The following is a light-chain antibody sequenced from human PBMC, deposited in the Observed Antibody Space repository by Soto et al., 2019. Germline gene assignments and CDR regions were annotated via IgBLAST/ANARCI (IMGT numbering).Light chain of an antibody. CDR1: SSDIGAYDY. Sequence: QSVLTQPASLSGSPGQSITISCTGTSSDIGAYDYVSWFQQHPGKAPKLMISEVNNRPSGVSNRFSGSKSGNTASLSVSGLQAEDEADYYCSSYAGSNNLYVFGTGTKVTVL. CDR3: SSYAGSNNLYV. V-gene: IGLV2-14*01. J-gene: IGLJ1*01. CDR2: EVN.